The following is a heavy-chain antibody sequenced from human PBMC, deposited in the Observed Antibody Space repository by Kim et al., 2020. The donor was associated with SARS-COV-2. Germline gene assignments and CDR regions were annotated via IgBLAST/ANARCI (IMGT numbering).Heavy chain of an antibody. D-gene: IGHD5-12*01. V-gene: IGHV1-46*01. J-gene: IGHJ4*02. CDR3: ARPRRRDGYNWGFDY. Sequence: QKFQGGVTMTRDTATSTVDMELSSLRSEDTAVYYCARPRRRDGYNWGFDYWGQGTLVTVSS.